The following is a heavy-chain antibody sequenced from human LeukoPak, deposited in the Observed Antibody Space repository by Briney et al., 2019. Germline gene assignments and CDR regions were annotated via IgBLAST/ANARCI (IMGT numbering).Heavy chain of an antibody. D-gene: IGHD1-20*01. Sequence: GRSLRLSCEASGFTFSSYGMHWVRQAPGKGLEWVSYISSSGSTIYYADSVKGRFTISRDNAKNSLYLQMNSLRAEDTAVYYCASLGRDKDPLNDNWNGYWGQGTLVTVSS. CDR2: ISSSGSTI. CDR3: ASLGRDKDPLNDNWNGY. J-gene: IGHJ4*02. CDR1: GFTFSSYG. V-gene: IGHV3-48*04.